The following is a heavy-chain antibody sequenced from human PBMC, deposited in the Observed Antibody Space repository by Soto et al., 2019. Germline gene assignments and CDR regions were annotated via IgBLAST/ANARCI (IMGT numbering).Heavy chain of an antibody. D-gene: IGHD3-10*01. CDR3: ARDGRNYYGSGTVDY. CDR1: GGSISSGGYY. J-gene: IGHJ4*02. CDR2: IYYSGST. Sequence: QVQLQESGPGLVKPSQTLSLTCTVSGGSISSGGYYWSWIRQHPGKGLEWIGYIYYSGSTYYNPSLKSRVTLSVDTSKNQFSLKLSSVTAADTAVYYCARDGRNYYGSGTVDYWGQGTLVTVSS. V-gene: IGHV4-31*03.